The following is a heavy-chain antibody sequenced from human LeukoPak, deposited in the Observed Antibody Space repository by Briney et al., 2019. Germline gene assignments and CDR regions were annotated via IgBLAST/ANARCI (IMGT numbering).Heavy chain of an antibody. CDR2: ISWNSGSI. J-gene: IGHJ6*03. CDR1: GFTFDDYA. Sequence: GGSLRLSCAASGFTFDDYAMHWVRQAPGKGLEWVSGISWNSGSIGYADSVKGRFTISRDNAKNSLYLQMNSLRAEDMALYYCAKGGIAAAGTDYYYYMDVWGKGTTVTVSS. V-gene: IGHV3-9*03. CDR3: AKGGIAAAGTDYYYYMDV. D-gene: IGHD6-13*01.